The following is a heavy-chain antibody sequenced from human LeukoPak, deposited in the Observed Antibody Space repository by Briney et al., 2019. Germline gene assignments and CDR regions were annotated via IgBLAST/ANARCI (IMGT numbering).Heavy chain of an antibody. CDR1: GFTFSSYS. Sequence: GGCLRLSCAASGFTFSSYSMVWVRQAPGKGLELVSSISGTSSYIYYADSVKGRFTISRDNAKNSLYLQMNSLRAEDTAVYYCVSSPRVAAQDVWGKGTTVTVSS. CDR2: ISGTSSYI. D-gene: IGHD6-6*01. V-gene: IGHV3-21*01. J-gene: IGHJ6*04. CDR3: VSSPRVAAQDV.